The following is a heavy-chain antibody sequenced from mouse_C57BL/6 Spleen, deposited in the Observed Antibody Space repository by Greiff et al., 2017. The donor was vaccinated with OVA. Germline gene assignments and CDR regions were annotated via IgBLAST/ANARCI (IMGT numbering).Heavy chain of an antibody. J-gene: IGHJ4*01. D-gene: IGHD1-1*01. V-gene: IGHV1-69*01. CDR2: IDPSDSYT. CDR3: ARFTTVVAGFSMDY. Sequence: QVQLQQPGAELVMPGASVKLSCKASGYTFTSYWMHWVKQRPGQGLEWIGEIDPSDSYTNSNQKFKGKSTLTVDKSSSTAYMQLSSLTSEDSAVYYCARFTTVVAGFSMDYWGQGTSVTVSS. CDR1: GYTFTSYW.